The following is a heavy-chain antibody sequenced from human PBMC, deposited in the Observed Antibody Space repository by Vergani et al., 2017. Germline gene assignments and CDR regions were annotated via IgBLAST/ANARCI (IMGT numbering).Heavy chain of an antibody. CDR3: ARRGSGNTYYFDY. CDR2: VKWNGDSS. D-gene: IGHD3-10*01. J-gene: IGHJ4*02. Sequence: EVQLVESGGGVVRPGGSLRLSCAASGFTFGDYDMNWVSQAPGKGLEWVSRVKWNGDSSVYADSVKGRFTISRDNAKNSLYLQMTSLRAEDTAFYYCARRGSGNTYYFDYWGQGALVTVSS. V-gene: IGHV3-20*04. CDR1: GFTFGDYD.